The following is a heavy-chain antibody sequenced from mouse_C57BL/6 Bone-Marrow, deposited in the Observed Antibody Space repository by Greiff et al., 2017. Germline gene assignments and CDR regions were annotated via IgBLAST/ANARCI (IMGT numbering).Heavy chain of an antibody. CDR1: GYTFTSYT. V-gene: IGHV1-4*01. CDR3: ARNGLRQVRLLAWFAY. Sequence: QVQLQQSGAELARPGASVKMSCTASGYTFTSYTMHWVKQRPGQGLEWIGYINPSSGYTKYNQKFKDKATLTADKSSSTAYMQLSSLTSEDAAVYYCARNGLRQVRLLAWFAYWGQGTLVTVSA. CDR2: INPSSGYT. D-gene: IGHD3-2*02. J-gene: IGHJ3*01.